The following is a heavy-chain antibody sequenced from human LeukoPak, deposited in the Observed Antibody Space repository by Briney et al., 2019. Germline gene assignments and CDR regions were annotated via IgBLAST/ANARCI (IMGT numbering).Heavy chain of an antibody. Sequence: GGSLRLSCAASGFTVSSYAMSCVPPGPGMGLEWVSAITATSSSTLDADSVQGRLTISGDTCKNTLCLQMNSLRPEATAIYYCAKLFESGTYNNYFHYWGQGTLVTVFS. D-gene: IGHD3-10*01. CDR3: AKLFESGTYNNYFHY. J-gene: IGHJ4*02. V-gene: IGHV3-23*01. CDR1: GFTVSSYA. CDR2: ITATSSST.